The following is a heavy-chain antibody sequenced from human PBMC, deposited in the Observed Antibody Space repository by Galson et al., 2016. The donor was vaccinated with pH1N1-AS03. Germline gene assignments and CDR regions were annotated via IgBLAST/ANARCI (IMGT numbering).Heavy chain of an antibody. J-gene: IGHJ4*02. CDR1: GFAFNDYA. CDR2: ISSRSSDI. Sequence: SLRLSCAASGFAFNDYAMTWVRQAPGKGLEWVSSISSRSSDIYYADSVKGRFTISRDNARRSLYLQMNSLRAEDTAVYYCATNIEQRYTSKWYKFDHWGPGTLVTVSS. CDR3: ATNIEQRYTSKWYKFDH. V-gene: IGHV3-21*01. D-gene: IGHD6-13*01.